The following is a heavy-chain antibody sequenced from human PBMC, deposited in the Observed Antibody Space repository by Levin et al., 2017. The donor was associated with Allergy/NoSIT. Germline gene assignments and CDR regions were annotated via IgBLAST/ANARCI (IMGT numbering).Heavy chain of an antibody. Sequence: GGSLRLSCSVSGYTFSDYYIHWIRKTPGQGLEWIGWIDPTHGGTQFSEKFHDRLVLTRNSSINTAYMELGTLRSGDTALYYCARGGASSNDYWGRGTLVTVSS. D-gene: IGHD6-13*01. CDR3: ARGGASSNDY. J-gene: IGHJ4*02. CDR2: IDPTHGGT. CDR1: GYTFSDYY. V-gene: IGHV1-2*02.